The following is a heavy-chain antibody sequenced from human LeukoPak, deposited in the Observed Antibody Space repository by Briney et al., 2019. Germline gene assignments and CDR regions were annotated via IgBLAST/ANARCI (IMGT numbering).Heavy chain of an antibody. J-gene: IGHJ4*02. CDR1: GGSVSSSSYY. Sequence: SETLSLTCIVSGGSVSSSSYYWGWIRQPPGRGLEWIGSVYYKGNTYYIPSLKSRVTMSVDTSKNGFSLKLSSVTAADTAIYYCARLGYDYVWGSYRRFDYWGQGTLVTVSS. D-gene: IGHD3-16*02. CDR2: VYYKGNT. CDR3: ARLGYDYVWGSYRRFDY. V-gene: IGHV4-39*07.